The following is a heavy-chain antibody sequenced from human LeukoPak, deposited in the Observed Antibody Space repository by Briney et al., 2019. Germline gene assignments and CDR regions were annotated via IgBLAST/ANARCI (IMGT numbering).Heavy chain of an antibody. D-gene: IGHD3-22*01. CDR3: ARGYYDSSGYQNRNYYYYYMDV. CDR2: IRFDGSNK. J-gene: IGHJ6*03. V-gene: IGHV3-30*02. Sequence: GGSLRLSCAASGFTFSSYGMHWVRQAPGQGLEGVAFIRFDGSNKYYEDSVKGRFTISRDNSKNSLYLQMNSLRAEDTAVYYCARGYYDSSGYQNRNYYYYYMDVWGKGTTVTVSS. CDR1: GFTFSSYG.